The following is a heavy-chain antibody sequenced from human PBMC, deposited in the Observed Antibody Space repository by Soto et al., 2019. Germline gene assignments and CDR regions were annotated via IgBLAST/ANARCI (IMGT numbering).Heavy chain of an antibody. J-gene: IGHJ2*01. CDR1: GFTFSSYG. CDR3: ARDQWYGSSSWTNWYFDL. V-gene: IGHV3-33*01. CDR2: IWYDGSNK. D-gene: IGHD6-13*01. Sequence: QVQLVESGGGVVQPGRSLRLSCAASGFTFSSYGMHWVRQAPGKGLEWVAVIWYDGSNKYYADSVKGRFTITRDNSKNTLYLQINSMRAEDTAVYYCARDQWYGSSSWTNWYFDLWGRGTLVTVSS.